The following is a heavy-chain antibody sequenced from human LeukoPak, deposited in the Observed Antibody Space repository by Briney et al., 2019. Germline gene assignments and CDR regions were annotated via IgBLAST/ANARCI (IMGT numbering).Heavy chain of an antibody. D-gene: IGHD2-15*01. Sequence: ASVKVSCKTSGYTFTAYYMHWVRQAPGQGLEWMGWINPNSDFTNFAQNFQGRVTMTSDTSTSTAYMELSRLRSDDTAVYYGARAVSAGSPITASDCWGQGTLVTVSS. CDR2: INPNSDFT. V-gene: IGHV1-2*02. J-gene: IGHJ4*02. CDR1: GYTFTAYY. CDR3: ARAVSAGSPITASDC.